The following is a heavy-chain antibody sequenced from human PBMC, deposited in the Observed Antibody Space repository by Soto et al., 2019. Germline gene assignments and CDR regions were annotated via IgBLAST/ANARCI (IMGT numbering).Heavy chain of an antibody. Sequence: ASENLSCKASGYIFTTYSITWVRQAPGQGLEWMGWVSASNGKTNYAQKFEDRVTMTTDTSTTTAYMELRNLRSDDTAVYYCASESFGVYAGWFYLCGQGTPVTLSS. CDR1: GYIFTTYS. CDR2: VSASNGKT. D-gene: IGHD2-2*01. V-gene: IGHV1-18*04. CDR3: ASESFGVYAGWFYL. J-gene: IGHJ5*02.